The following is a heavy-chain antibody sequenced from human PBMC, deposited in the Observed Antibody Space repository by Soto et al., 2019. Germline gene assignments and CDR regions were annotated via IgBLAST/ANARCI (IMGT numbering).Heavy chain of an antibody. CDR1: GYTFTSYG. D-gene: IGHD2-2*02. J-gene: IGHJ4*02. V-gene: IGHV1-18*01. CDR3: ARDQGWKVPAATPRGDQFDY. Sequence: QVPLVQSGAEVKKPGASVKVSCKASGYTFTSYGISWVRQAPGQGLEWMGWISAYNGNTNYAQKLQGRVTMTTDTSTSTAYMELRSLRSDDTAVYYCARDQGWKVPAATPRGDQFDYWGQGTLVTVSS. CDR2: ISAYNGNT.